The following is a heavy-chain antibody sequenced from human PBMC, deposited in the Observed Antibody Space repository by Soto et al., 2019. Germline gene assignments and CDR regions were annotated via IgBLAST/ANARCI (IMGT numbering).Heavy chain of an antibody. Sequence: QVQLVQSGAEVKKPGSSVKVSCKASGGTFSSYAMSWVRQAHGQGLECMGGIIPTFGTANYAQKFKGRVTIPAEESTRTAYIEPGSLISEDTAVYYCARGVIEAAPLYNWCEPWVQGTLVTVSS. D-gene: IGHD2-15*01. CDR1: GGTFSSYA. V-gene: IGHV1-69*01. J-gene: IGHJ5*02. CDR3: ARGVIEAAPLYNWCEP. CDR2: IIPTFGTA.